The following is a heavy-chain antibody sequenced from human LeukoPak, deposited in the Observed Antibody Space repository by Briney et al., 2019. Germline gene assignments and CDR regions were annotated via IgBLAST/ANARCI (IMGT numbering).Heavy chain of an antibody. Sequence: GGSLRLSCAASGFTVSSNYMTWVPQAPGKGLERVANIKTDGSEKYFLDSVRGRFTISRDNVKNSLYLQMNSLRAEDTAVYYCVRGSSGTVVRGVSWAWFDPWGQGTLVTVSS. CDR2: IKTDGSEK. J-gene: IGHJ5*02. CDR1: GFTVSSNY. V-gene: IGHV3-7*05. D-gene: IGHD3-10*01. CDR3: VRGSSGTVVRGVSWAWFDP.